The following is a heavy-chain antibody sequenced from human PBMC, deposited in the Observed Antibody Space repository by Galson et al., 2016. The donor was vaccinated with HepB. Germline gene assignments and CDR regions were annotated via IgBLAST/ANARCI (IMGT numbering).Heavy chain of an antibody. Sequence: KVSCKASASSLPNYAITWVRQAPGQGLEWLGWISAYNDVTNYAQKIQGRVTMTTDKSTNTAYMELRTLTSDDTAVYYCATLGGNSYYSLDVWGQGTTVIVSS. CDR3: ATLGGNSYYSLDV. D-gene: IGHD2-21*02. CDR1: ASSLPNYA. V-gene: IGHV1-18*01. CDR2: ISAYNDVT. J-gene: IGHJ6*02.